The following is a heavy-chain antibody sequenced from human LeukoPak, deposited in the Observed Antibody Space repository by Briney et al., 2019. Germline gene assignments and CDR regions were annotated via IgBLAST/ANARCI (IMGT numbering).Heavy chain of an antibody. Sequence: PGGSLRLSCAASGFTFSSYSMNWVRQAPGKGLGWVSSISSSSSYIYYADSVKGRFTISRDNAKNSLYLQMNSLRAEDTAVYYCARDLGGITMVRGVLDVWGQGTTVTVSS. D-gene: IGHD3-10*01. V-gene: IGHV3-21*01. CDR1: GFTFSSYS. J-gene: IGHJ6*02. CDR2: ISSSSSYI. CDR3: ARDLGGITMVRGVLDV.